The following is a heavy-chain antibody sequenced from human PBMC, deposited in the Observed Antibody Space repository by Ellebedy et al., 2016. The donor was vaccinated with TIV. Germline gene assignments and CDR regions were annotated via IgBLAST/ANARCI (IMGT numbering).Heavy chain of an antibody. Sequence: PGGSLRLSCVASGFTFSSYAMSWVRQAPGKGLEWVSAISGSGGSTYYADSVKGRFTLSRDNSKNTLYLQMNSLRAEDTAVYYCAKDVGFGWPGDYWGQGTLVTVSS. V-gene: IGHV3-23*01. CDR2: ISGSGGST. D-gene: IGHD3-16*01. CDR1: GFTFSSYA. CDR3: AKDVGFGWPGDY. J-gene: IGHJ4*02.